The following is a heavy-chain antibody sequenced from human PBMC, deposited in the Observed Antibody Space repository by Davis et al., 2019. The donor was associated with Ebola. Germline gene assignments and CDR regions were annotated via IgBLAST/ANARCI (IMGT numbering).Heavy chain of an antibody. D-gene: IGHD1-26*01. CDR2: INPSGGST. Sequence: ASVKVSCKASGYTFTSYYMHWVRQAPGQGLEWMGIINPSGGSTTYAQKFQGRVTMTRDTSANTVYMEVSSLRSEDTAVYYCARDTPTQWGGADYWGQGTLVTVSS. J-gene: IGHJ4*02. CDR1: GYTFTSYY. V-gene: IGHV1-46*01. CDR3: ARDTPTQWGGADY.